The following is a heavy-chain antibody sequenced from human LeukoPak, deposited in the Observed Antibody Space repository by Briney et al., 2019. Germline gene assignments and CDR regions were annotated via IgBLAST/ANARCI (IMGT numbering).Heavy chain of an antibody. Sequence: GGSLRLSCAASGFTVSSNYMSWVRQARGKGLEWVSVIYSGGSTYYADSVKGRFTTSRDNSKNTLYLQMNSLRAEDTAVYYCARYWVGYGMDVWGQGTTVTVSS. CDR2: IYSGGST. CDR1: GFTVSSNY. CDR3: ARYWVGYGMDV. J-gene: IGHJ6*02. V-gene: IGHV3-53*01. D-gene: IGHD2-8*02.